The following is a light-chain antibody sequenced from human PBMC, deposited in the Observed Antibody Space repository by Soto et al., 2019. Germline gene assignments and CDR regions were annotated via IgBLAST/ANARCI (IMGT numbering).Light chain of an antibody. CDR1: QSVSSSY. J-gene: IGKJ2*01. V-gene: IGKV3-20*01. CDR3: QQYGSSPLYT. CDR2: GAS. Sequence: EIVLTQSPGTLSLSPGERATLSCRASQSVSSSYLAWYQQKPGQAPRLLIYGASSRATGIPDRFSGSGSGTDFTLTIIRLDPEDFAVYYCQQYGSSPLYTFGQGTKLESK.